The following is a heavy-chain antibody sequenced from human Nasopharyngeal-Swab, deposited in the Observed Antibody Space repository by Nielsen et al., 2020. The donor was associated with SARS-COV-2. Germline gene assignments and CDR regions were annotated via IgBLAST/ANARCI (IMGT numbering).Heavy chain of an antibody. J-gene: IGHJ3*01. CDR3: ARQVAYAFDV. CDR1: SGSIGSYY. CDR2: IYDSGST. Sequence: SETLSLTCSVSSGSIGSYYWSWVRQPPGKGLEFIGYIYDSGSTNYNPSLKSRVTISADMSKNQFSLRLTSLTAADTAMYFCARQVAYAFDVWGPGAQVTVSS. V-gene: IGHV4-59*13. D-gene: IGHD2-15*01.